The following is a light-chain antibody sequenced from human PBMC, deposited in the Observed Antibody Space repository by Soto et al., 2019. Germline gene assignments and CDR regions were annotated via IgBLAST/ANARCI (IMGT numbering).Light chain of an antibody. V-gene: IGLV1-44*01. J-gene: IGLJ2*01. Sequence: QLVLTQPPSASGTPGQRVTISCSGSSSNIGSNTVNWYQQLPGMAPKLLIYSDNQRPSGVPGRFSGSKSGTSASLAISGLQSEDEADYYCAAWDDSLSGLVFGGGTKLTVL. CDR3: AAWDDSLSGLV. CDR2: SDN. CDR1: SSNIGSNT.